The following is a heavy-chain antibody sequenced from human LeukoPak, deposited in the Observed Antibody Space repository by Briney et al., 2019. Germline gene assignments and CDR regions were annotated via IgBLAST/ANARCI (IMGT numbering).Heavy chain of an antibody. D-gene: IGHD3-9*01. J-gene: IGHJ4*02. V-gene: IGHV3-30*02. Sequence: GGSLRLSCAASGFTFTSYGMHWVRQTPGKGPEWVAFIRYDGSNQYYADSVMGRFTISRDNSKNTLYLQMNSLRAEDTTVYYCAKDSLTGSGPYYFDYWGQGTLVTVSS. CDR1: GFTFTSYG. CDR2: IRYDGSNQ. CDR3: AKDSLTGSGPYYFDY.